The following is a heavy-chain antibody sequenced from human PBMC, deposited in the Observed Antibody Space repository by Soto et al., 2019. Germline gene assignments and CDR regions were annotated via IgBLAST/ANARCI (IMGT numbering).Heavy chain of an antibody. Sequence: GGSLRLSXTASGFTFGDYAMSWFRQAPGKGLEWVGFIRSKAYGGTTEYAASVKGRFTISRDDSKSIAYLQMNSLKTEDTAVYYCTRDLNGAAPTGFDPWGQGTLVTVSS. CDR3: TRDLNGAAPTGFDP. CDR2: IRSKAYGGTT. CDR1: GFTFGDYA. V-gene: IGHV3-49*03. D-gene: IGHD6-25*01. J-gene: IGHJ5*02.